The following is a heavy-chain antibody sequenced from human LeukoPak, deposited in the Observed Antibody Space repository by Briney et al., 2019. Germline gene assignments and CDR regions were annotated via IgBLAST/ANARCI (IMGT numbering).Heavy chain of an antibody. J-gene: IGHJ4*02. D-gene: IGHD1-26*01. CDR1: GFTFSSYS. CDR3: ARALLTDSGKDY. V-gene: IGHV3-21*01. Sequence: PGGSLRLSCAAPGFTFSSYSMNWVRQAPGKGLEWVSSISSSSSYIYYADSVKGRFTISRDNAKNSLYLQMNSLRAEDTAVYYCARALLTDSGKDYWGQGTLVTVSS. CDR2: ISSSSSYI.